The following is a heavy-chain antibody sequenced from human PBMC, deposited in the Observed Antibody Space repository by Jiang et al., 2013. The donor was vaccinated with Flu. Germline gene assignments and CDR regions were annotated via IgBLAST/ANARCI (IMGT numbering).Heavy chain of an antibody. CDR1: GYTFTGYY. J-gene: IGHJ6*02. CDR2: INPNSGGT. Sequence: SCKASGYTFTGYYMHWVRQAPGQGLEWMGWINPNSGGTNYAQKFQGWVTMTRDTSISTAYMELSRLRSDDTAVYYCATSTTGYYYGMDVWGQGTTVTVSS. D-gene: IGHD4-17*01. V-gene: IGHV1-2*04. CDR3: ATSTTGYYYGMDV.